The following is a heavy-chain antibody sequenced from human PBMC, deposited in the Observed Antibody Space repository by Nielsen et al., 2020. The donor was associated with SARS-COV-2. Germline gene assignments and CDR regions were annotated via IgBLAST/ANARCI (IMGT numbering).Heavy chain of an antibody. CDR2: ISGGSATI. CDR1: GFSFNTYS. CDR3: TRGFYSQSDY. Sequence: GESLKISCVASGFSFNTYSMNWVRQAPGKGLEWVSYISGGSATIYYADSVKGRFTISRDNVKNSLYLQLSSLSAEDTAVYYCTRGFYSQSDYWGQGTLVTVSS. D-gene: IGHD2-15*01. V-gene: IGHV3-48*01. J-gene: IGHJ4*02.